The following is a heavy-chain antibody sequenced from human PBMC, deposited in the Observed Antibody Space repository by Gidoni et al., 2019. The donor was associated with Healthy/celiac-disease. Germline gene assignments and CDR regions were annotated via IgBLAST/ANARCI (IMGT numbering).Heavy chain of an antibody. CDR2: ISGSGGST. CDR1: GFTFSSYA. CDR3: AKDLPLLLWFGDDDGMDV. V-gene: IGHV3-23*01. D-gene: IGHD3-10*01. Sequence: EVQLLESGGGLVQPGGSLRLSCAASGFTFSSYAMSWVRQAPGKGLEWVAAISGSGGSTYYADSVKGRFTISRDNSKNTLYLQMNSLRAEDTAVYYCAKDLPLLLWFGDDDGMDVWGQGTTVTVSS. J-gene: IGHJ6*02.